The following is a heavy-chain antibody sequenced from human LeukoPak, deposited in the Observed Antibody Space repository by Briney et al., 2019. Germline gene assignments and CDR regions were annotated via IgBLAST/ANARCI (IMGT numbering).Heavy chain of an antibody. CDR2: IYTSGST. CDR1: GGSISSGSYY. Sequence: SETLSLTCTVAGGSISSGSYYWSCIRQPAGKGLEWIGRIYTSGSTNYNPSLKSRVTISVDTSKNQFSLKLSSVTAADTAVYYCARDVQWYSSSWPGYWRQGTLVTVSS. V-gene: IGHV4-61*02. CDR3: ARDVQWYSSSWPGY. J-gene: IGHJ4*02. D-gene: IGHD6-13*01.